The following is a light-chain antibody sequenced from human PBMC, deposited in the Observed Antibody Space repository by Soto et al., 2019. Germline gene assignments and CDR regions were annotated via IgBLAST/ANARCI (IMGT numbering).Light chain of an antibody. CDR3: ASHAGGPWV. Sequence: QSALTQPPSASGSPGQSVTISCTGTSSDVGGYKYVSWYQQYPGKAPKLIIYEVSERPSGVPDRFSGLKSVNTPFLTVSGLQAEDEADYYCASHAGGPWVFGGGTQLTVL. CDR1: SSDVGGYKY. CDR2: EVS. V-gene: IGLV2-8*01. J-gene: IGLJ3*02.